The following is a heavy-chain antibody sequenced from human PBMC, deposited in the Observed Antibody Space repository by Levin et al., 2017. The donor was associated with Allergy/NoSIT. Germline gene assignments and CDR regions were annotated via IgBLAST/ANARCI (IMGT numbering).Heavy chain of an antibody. Sequence: TARGSLRLSCAASGFTFSDYYMSWIRQAPGKGLEWVSYISSSSSYTNYADSVKGRFTISRDNAKNSLYLQMNSLRAEDTAVYYCARVNQGITYYYGSGSFHFDIWGQGTMVTVSS. CDR2: ISSSSSYT. J-gene: IGHJ3*02. V-gene: IGHV3-11*05. CDR1: GFTFSDYY. D-gene: IGHD3-10*01. CDR3: ARVNQGITYYYGSGSFHFDI.